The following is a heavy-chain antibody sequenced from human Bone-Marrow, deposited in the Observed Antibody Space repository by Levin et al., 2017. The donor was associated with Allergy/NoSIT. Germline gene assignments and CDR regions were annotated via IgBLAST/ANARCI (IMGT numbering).Heavy chain of an antibody. J-gene: IGHJ3*02. Sequence: SQTLSLTCTVSGGSIRSGSYYWSWIRQPAGKGLEWIGRIYTSGSTNYYPSLESRVTILLDTSKNQFSLKLSSVTAADTAVYYCARGGGAFHTWGQGTMVTVSS. CDR3: ARGGGAFHT. D-gene: IGHD3-10*01. V-gene: IGHV4-61*02. CDR2: IYTSGST. CDR1: GGSIRSGSYY.